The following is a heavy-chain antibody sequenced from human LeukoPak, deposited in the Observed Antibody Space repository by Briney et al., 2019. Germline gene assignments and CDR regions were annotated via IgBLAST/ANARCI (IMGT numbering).Heavy chain of an antibody. D-gene: IGHD3-16*01. CDR1: GGSISTGSYY. Sequence: PSETLSLTCTVSGGSISTGSYYWAWIRQLPGKGLEWFGSVFYSGSAYYSPSLRSRVTISVDTSKNQFSLKLSSVTAADTAVYFCAGQPRGGATVAGGQWFDPWGQGTLVTVSS. J-gene: IGHJ5*02. CDR2: VFYSGSA. V-gene: IGHV4-39*01. CDR3: AGQPRGGATVAGGQWFDP.